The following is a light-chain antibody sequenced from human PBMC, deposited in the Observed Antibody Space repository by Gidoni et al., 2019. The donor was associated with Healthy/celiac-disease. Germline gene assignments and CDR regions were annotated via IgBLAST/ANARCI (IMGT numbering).Light chain of an antibody. CDR1: SSDVGGYNY. V-gene: IGLV2-11*01. CDR3: CSYAGSYTGV. J-gene: IGLJ3*02. CDR2: DVS. Sequence: QSALTQPRSVSGSPGQSVTISCTGTSSDVGGYNYVSWYQQPPGKAPKLMIYDVSKRPSGVPDRFSGSKSDNTASLTISGLQAEDEADYYCCSYAGSYTGVFGGGTKLTVL.